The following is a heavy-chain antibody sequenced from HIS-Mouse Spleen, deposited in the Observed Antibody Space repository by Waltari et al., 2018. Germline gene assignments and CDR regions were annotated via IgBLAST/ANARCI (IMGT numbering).Heavy chain of an antibody. CDR1: GYSISSGYY. D-gene: IGHD1-26*01. CDR2: IYHSGGT. Sequence: VQLQESGPGLVKPSETLSLTCTVSGYSISSGYYWGWIRQPPGKGLEWIGSIYHSGGTYYNPSLKSRVTISVDTSKNQFSLKLSSVTAADTAVYYCARGESGSYYYYYYYGMDVWGQGTTVTVS. V-gene: IGHV4-38-2*02. J-gene: IGHJ6*02. CDR3: ARGESGSYYYYYYYGMDV.